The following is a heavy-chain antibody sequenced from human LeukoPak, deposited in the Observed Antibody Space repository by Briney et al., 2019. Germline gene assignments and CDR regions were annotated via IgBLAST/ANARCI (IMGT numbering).Heavy chain of an antibody. Sequence: GRSLRLSCAASGFTFSSYAMHWVRQAPGKGLEWVAVISYDGSNKYYADSVKGRFTISRDNSKNTLYLQMNSLRAEDTAAFYCASEDSSGWNPGYWGQGTLFTVSS. CDR3: ASEDSSGWNPGY. V-gene: IGHV3-30-3*01. CDR2: ISYDGSNK. CDR1: GFTFSSYA. D-gene: IGHD6-19*01. J-gene: IGHJ4*02.